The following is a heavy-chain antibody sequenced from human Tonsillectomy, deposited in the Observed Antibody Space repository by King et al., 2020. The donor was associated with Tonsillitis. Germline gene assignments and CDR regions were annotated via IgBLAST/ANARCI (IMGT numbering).Heavy chain of an antibody. CDR1: GFTFSSYS. D-gene: IGHD3-9*01. CDR2: ISSSSGYI. J-gene: IGHJ4*02. CDR3: AREYDSVTGSTEHENFDY. V-gene: IGHV3-21*01. Sequence: VQLVESGGGLVKPGGSLRLSCAASGFTFSSYSMDWVRQAPGKGLEWVSYISSSSGYIFYADSVKGRFTISRDNAKNSLYLQMNSLRAEDTAGYYCAREYDSVTGSTEHENFDYWGQGTLVTVSS.